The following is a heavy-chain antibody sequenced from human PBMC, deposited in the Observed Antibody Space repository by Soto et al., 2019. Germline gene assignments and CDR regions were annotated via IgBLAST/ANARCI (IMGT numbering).Heavy chain of an antibody. Sequence: QVQLQESGPGLVKPSQTLSLTCTVTGGSISSGGYYWHWIRQHPGKGLEYIGYIYSSGSTYYNPSLERRVTISVDTSKNQFSLELSSVTDADTAVYYCARDGKDEYTYGYWFDPWGQGTLVTVSS. V-gene: IGHV4-31*03. CDR2: IYSSGST. D-gene: IGHD5-18*01. CDR3: ARDGKDEYTYGYWFDP. CDR1: GGSISSGGYY. J-gene: IGHJ5*02.